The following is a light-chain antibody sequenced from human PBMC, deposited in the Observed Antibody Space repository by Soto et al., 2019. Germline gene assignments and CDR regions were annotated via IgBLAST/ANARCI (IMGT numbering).Light chain of an antibody. V-gene: IGLV1-40*01. J-gene: IGLJ2*01. Sequence: QSVLTQPPSVSGAPGQRVTLSCTGNTSNLGAGYDVHWYQQLPGAAPKLVIFGNRNRPSGVPERFSGSKSGTSASLAITGLQAEDEADYYCQSYDSSLSNSGVVFGGGTKVTVL. CDR1: TSNLGAGYD. CDR3: QSYDSSLSNSGVV. CDR2: GNR.